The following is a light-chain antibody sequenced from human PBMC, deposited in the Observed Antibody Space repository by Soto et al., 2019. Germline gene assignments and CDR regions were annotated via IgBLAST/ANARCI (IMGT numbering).Light chain of an antibody. Sequence: QSALTQPPSPSGSPGQSVTISCTGTSSDVGAYNFVSWYQQHPGKAPKLMIYEVSKRPSGVPDRFSGSKSGNTASLTVSGLQAEDEADYYCSSYVGSNTVVFGGGTKLTVL. CDR2: EVS. V-gene: IGLV2-8*01. CDR1: SSDVGAYNF. CDR3: SSYVGSNTVV. J-gene: IGLJ2*01.